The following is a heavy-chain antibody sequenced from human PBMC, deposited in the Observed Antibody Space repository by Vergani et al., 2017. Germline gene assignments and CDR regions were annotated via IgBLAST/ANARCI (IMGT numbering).Heavy chain of an antibody. J-gene: IGHJ3*02. Sequence: EVQLLESGGGLVQPGGSLRLSCAASGFTFSSYAMSWVRQAPGKGLEWVSAISGSGGSTYYADSVKGRFTISRDNAKNSLYLQMNSLRAEDTAVYYCVCVVVPAGAFDIWGQGTMVTVSS. CDR3: VCVVVPAGAFDI. CDR1: GFTFSSYA. D-gene: IGHD2-2*01. CDR2: ISGSGGST. V-gene: IGHV3-23*01.